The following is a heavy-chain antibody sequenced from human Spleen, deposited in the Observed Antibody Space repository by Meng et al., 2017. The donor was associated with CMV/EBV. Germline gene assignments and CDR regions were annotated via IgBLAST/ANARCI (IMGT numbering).Heavy chain of an antibody. CDR2: IYHGGTT. D-gene: IGHD3-9*01. Sequence: GESLKISCVASGFTVGSNYLTWVRQAPGKGLAWVSLIYHGGTTKYADSVKGRFTISTDISENTLHLLMTSMRTEDTATYYCARGRYGPELFWGRGTLVTVSS. V-gene: IGHV3-66*02. CDR1: GFTVGSNY. CDR3: ARGRYGPELF. J-gene: IGHJ4*02.